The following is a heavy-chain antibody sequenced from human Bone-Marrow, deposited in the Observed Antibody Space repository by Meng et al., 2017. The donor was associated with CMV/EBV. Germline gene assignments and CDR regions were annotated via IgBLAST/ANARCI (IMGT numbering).Heavy chain of an antibody. CDR1: GFTFSSYA. J-gene: IGHJ4*02. D-gene: IGHD1-26*01. CDR2: IRGGGGNT. Sequence: GESLKISCAASGFTFSSYAMGWVRQAPGRGLEWVSVIRGGGGNTYYADSVKGRFTISRDNSKNTLYLQMNSLRVEDSAVYYCAKVFSSRGGSYYPLFDYWGQGTLVTVSS. V-gene: IGHV3-23*01. CDR3: AKVFSSRGGSYYPLFDY.